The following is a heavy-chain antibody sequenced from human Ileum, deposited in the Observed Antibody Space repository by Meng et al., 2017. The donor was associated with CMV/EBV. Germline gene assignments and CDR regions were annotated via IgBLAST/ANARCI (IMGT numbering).Heavy chain of an antibody. Sequence: QVQLQQLGAGLLKPSETLSLACAVFGGSFTGYYWSWFRQSPGKGLEWIGEITHSGRTSYNLSLKSRVTISVDMSKYQFSLKLTSVTAADTAIYYCARGLASGWPDYWGQGTLVTVSS. D-gene: IGHD3-10*01. CDR3: ARGLASGWPDY. CDR1: GGSFTGYY. J-gene: IGHJ4*02. V-gene: IGHV4-34*01. CDR2: ITHSGRT.